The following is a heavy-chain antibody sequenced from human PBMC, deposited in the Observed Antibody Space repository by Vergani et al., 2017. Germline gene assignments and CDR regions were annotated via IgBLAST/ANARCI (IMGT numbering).Heavy chain of an antibody. Sequence: QVQLVQSGAEVRKPGASVKVSCKASGYTFTGYYMHWVRQAPGQGLEWMGFINPNSGGTNAQKFQGRVTMTRDTSISTAYMELSSLRSEDTAIYYCARGDYGILTGYRYWGQGTLVTVSA. CDR1: GYTFTGYY. CDR2: INPNSGGT. CDR3: ARGDYGILTGYRY. J-gene: IGHJ4*02. D-gene: IGHD3-9*01. V-gene: IGHV1-2*02.